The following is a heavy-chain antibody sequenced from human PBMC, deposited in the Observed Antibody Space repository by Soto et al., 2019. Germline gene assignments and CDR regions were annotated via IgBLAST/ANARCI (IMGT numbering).Heavy chain of an antibody. D-gene: IGHD3-10*01. CDR2: MHANTGLT. Sequence: QVQLVQSGAEVKKPGASVKVSCKASGSTFSTLDLNWVRQAPGQGLDWMGWMHANTGLTGHAQKFQGRLSMTRDTSISTAYRELSSLRADETAVYYCARYIFGQGFISWGQGTLVTVSS. CDR1: GSTFSTLD. J-gene: IGHJ4*02. V-gene: IGHV1-8*01. CDR3: ARYIFGQGFIS.